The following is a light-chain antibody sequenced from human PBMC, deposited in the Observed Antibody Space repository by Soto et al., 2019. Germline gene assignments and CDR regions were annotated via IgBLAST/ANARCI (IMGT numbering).Light chain of an antibody. Sequence: QLVLTQPPSVSGAPGQRVTISCAGNSSNIGAGYDVHWYQNLPGSAPKLLIYANNNRPSGVPDRFSGSKSGTSASLAITGLQAEDEADYYCQSYDTSLSASIFGGGTKLTVL. J-gene: IGLJ2*01. CDR1: SSNIGAGYD. CDR3: QSYDTSLSASI. CDR2: ANN. V-gene: IGLV1-40*01.